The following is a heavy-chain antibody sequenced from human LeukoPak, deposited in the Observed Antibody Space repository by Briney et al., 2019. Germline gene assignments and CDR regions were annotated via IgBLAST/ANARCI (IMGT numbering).Heavy chain of an antibody. CDR3: ATQATYYGSGNQDYYYYYMDV. CDR1: GGTFSRYP. J-gene: IGHJ6*03. Sequence: GASVKVSCKASGGTFSRYPISWARQAPGQGLEWMGGIIPILGTANYAQKFQGRVTITADEPPSTAYMELSSLRSEDTAVYYCATQATYYGSGNQDYYYYYMDVWGIGTTVTVSS. D-gene: IGHD3-10*01. CDR2: IIPILGTA. V-gene: IGHV1-69*13.